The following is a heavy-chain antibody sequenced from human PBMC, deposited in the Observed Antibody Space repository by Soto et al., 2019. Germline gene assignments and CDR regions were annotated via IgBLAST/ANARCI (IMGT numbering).Heavy chain of an antibody. CDR2: ISSSSSYI. Sequence: GGSLRLSCAASGFTFSSYSMNWVRQAPGKGLEWVSSISSSSSYIYYADSVKGRFTISRDNAKNSLYLQMNSLRAEDTAVYYCARDHSIVVVPAAQTPPYYYYGMDVWGQGTTVTVSS. D-gene: IGHD2-2*01. CDR3: ARDHSIVVVPAAQTPPYYYYGMDV. V-gene: IGHV3-21*01. CDR1: GFTFSSYS. J-gene: IGHJ6*02.